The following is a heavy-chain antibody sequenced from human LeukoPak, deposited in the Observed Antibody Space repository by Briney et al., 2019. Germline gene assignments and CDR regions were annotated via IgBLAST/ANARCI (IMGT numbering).Heavy chain of an antibody. CDR1: GDSVSSNSAA. CDR2: TYYGSKWYN. Sequence: SQTLSLTCAISGDSVSSNSAAWNWIRQSPSRGLEWLGRTYYGSKWYNDYAVSVKSRITINPDTSKNQFSLQLNSVTPEDTAVYYCARDHYYYDSSGHDAFDIWGQGTMVTVSS. V-gene: IGHV6-1*01. CDR3: ARDHYYYDSSGHDAFDI. D-gene: IGHD3-22*01. J-gene: IGHJ3*02.